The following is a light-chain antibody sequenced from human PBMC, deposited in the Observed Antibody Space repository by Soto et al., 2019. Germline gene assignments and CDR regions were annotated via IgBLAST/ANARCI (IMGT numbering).Light chain of an antibody. CDR1: QSVSRSS. CDR2: DAS. V-gene: IGKV3D-20*01. Sequence: EIVLTQSPATLSLSPGERATLSCGASQSVSRSSLAWYQQKPGLAPRLLIYDASSRATGIPDRFSGSGSGTDFTLTISRREPEDFAVYYCQQYGRSPTFGGGTKGEIK. CDR3: QQYGRSPT. J-gene: IGKJ4*01.